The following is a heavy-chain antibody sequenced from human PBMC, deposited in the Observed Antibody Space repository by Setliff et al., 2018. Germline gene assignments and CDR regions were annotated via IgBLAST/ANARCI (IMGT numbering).Heavy chain of an antibody. Sequence: PGGSLRLSCTASGLSYINDWVSWVRQAPGKGLEWIAEINHSGSTNYNPSLKSRVTISVDTSRNQFSLKLRSVTAADTAVYYCARLSWDGLRYYGLDVWGQGATVTVSS. CDR1: GLSYINDW. J-gene: IGHJ6*02. CDR2: INHSGST. V-gene: IGHV4-34*01. CDR3: ARLSWDGLRYYGLDV. D-gene: IGHD3-10*01.